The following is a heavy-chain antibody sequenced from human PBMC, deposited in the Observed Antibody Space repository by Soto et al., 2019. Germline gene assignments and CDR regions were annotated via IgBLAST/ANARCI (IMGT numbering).Heavy chain of an antibody. D-gene: IGHD4-17*01. J-gene: IGHJ4*02. CDR1: GGSISSGGYS. CDR2: IYHSGST. V-gene: IGHV4-30-2*01. CDR3: ARGMTTVTTFDY. Sequence: QLQLQESGSGLVKPSQTLSLTCAVSGGSISSGGYSCTWIRQPPGKGLEWIGYIYHSGSTYYNPSLKSRVTTAVDRSKNQFSLKLSSVTAADTAVYYCARGMTTVTTFDYWGQGTLVTVSS.